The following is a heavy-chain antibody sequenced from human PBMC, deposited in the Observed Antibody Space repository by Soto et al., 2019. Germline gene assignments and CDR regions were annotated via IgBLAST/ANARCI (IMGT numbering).Heavy chain of an antibody. CDR1: GYTITSYG. J-gene: IGHJ4*02. V-gene: IGHV1-18*01. Sequence: GASVKVSCKASGYTITSYGSSWVRQAPGQGLEWMGWISAYNGNTNYAQKLQGRVTMTTDTSTSTAYMELRSLRSDDTAVYYCASGGSRFGSSGYSDFDYWGQGTLVTVSS. CDR3: ASGGSRFGSSGYSDFDY. D-gene: IGHD3-22*01. CDR2: ISAYNGNT.